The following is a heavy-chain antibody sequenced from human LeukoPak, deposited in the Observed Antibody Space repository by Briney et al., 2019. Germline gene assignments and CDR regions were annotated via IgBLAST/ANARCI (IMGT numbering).Heavy chain of an antibody. Sequence: QPGGSLRLSCAASGFTLSSYKMNWVRQAPGKGLEWVSHIYNGGSGTVYADSVKGRFTISRDNAKNSLYPQINPLSSEDTPLYFCTPELVVVPAATKPPPYHYYGMDVWGQGTTVTVSS. D-gene: IGHD2-2*01. J-gene: IGHJ6*02. CDR2: IYNGGSGT. CDR1: GFTLSSYK. CDR3: TPELVVVPAATKPPPYHYYGMDV. V-gene: IGHV3-74*01.